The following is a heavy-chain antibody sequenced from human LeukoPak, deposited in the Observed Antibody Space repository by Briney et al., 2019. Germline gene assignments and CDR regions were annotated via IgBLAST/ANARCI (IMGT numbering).Heavy chain of an antibody. CDR1: GFSLSNSA. Sequence: GGALRLSCAASGFSLSNSAMSWVRQAPGKGLEWVSLIIASSGSTFYADSVKGRFTISRDNSKNTLYLQMNSLRAEDTAVYYCAKGAYDYIEMGYFDYWGQGTLVTVSS. CDR2: IIASSGST. J-gene: IGHJ4*02. D-gene: IGHD5-12*01. V-gene: IGHV3-23*01. CDR3: AKGAYDYIEMGYFDY.